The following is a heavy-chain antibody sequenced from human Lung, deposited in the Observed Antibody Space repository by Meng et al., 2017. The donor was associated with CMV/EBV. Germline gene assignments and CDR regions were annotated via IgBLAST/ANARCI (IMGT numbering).Heavy chain of an antibody. CDR3: ARDADSSNSSPEFVPGYYYYGMDV. CDR2: ISAYNGNT. D-gene: IGHD6-13*01. J-gene: IGHJ6*02. Sequence: ISWVRQAPGQGLEWMGWISAYNGNTNYAQKLQGRVTMTTDTSTSTAYMELRSLRGEDTAVYYCARDADSSNSSPEFVPGYYYYGMDVWGQGTTVTVSS. V-gene: IGHV1-18*01.